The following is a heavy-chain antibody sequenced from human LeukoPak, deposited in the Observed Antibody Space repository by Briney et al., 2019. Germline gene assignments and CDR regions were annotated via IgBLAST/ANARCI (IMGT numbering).Heavy chain of an antibody. Sequence: SETLSLTCTVSGGSISSSAYYWGWIRQPPGKGLEWIGSISYRGNSYYNASLKSRVTISVDTSKSQFSLKLSSVTAADTAVYYCSSSDYYRLEYWGQGILVTVSS. CDR1: GGSISSSAYY. CDR3: SSSDYYRLEY. J-gene: IGHJ4*02. V-gene: IGHV4-39*07. D-gene: IGHD6-25*01. CDR2: ISYRGNS.